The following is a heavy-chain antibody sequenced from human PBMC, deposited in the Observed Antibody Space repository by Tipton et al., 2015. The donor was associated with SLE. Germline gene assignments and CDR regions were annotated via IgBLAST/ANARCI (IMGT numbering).Heavy chain of an antibody. D-gene: IGHD6-19*01. V-gene: IGHV4-39*07. CDR2: IYYSGST. CDR3: ARGGYSSGWGDWFDP. J-gene: IGHJ5*02. Sequence: TLSLTCTVSGGSISSSSYYWGWIRQPPGKGLEWIGSIYYSGSTYYNPSLKSRVTISVDPSKNQFSLKLSSVTAADTAVYYCARGGYSSGWGDWFDPWGQGTLVTVSS. CDR1: GGSISSSSYY.